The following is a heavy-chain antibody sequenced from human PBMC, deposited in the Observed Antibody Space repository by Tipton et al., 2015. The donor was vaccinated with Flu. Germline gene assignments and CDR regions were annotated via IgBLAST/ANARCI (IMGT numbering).Heavy chain of an antibody. CDR1: GYILTGYY. CDR2: VNPKSGGS. V-gene: IGHV1-2*02. D-gene: IGHD6-19*01. Sequence: QLVQSGAEVKKPGASVKVSCKASGYILTGYYMHWVRQAPGQGLEWMGWVNPKSGGSDYAQKFQGRVTVTWDTSINTAYMDLSGLRSDDTAVYYCAKGDSSGWYVDYWGQGTLVTVSS. J-gene: IGHJ4*02. CDR3: AKGDSSGWYVDY.